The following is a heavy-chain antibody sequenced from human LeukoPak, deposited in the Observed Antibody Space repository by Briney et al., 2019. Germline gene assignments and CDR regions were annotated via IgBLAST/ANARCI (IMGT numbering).Heavy chain of an antibody. Sequence: GGSLRLSCAASGFTFSSYWMHWVRQAPGKGLVWVSHINSDGSSTCYADSVKGRFTISRDNAKNTLYLQMNSLRAEDTAVYYCARARAGGSYTWFDPWGQGALVTVSS. V-gene: IGHV3-74*01. CDR1: GFTFSSYW. CDR3: ARARAGGSYTWFDP. D-gene: IGHD1-26*01. J-gene: IGHJ5*02. CDR2: INSDGSST.